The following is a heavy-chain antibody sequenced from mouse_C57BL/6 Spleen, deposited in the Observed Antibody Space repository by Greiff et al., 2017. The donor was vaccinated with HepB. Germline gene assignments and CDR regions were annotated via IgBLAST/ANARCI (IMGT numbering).Heavy chain of an antibody. V-gene: IGHV1-64*01. CDR1: GYTFTSYW. J-gene: IGHJ2*01. D-gene: IGHD2-3*01. CDR2: IHPNSGST. CDR3: AREGPYDGYLFDY. Sequence: QVQLQQPGAELVKPGASVKLSCKASGYTFTSYWMHWVKQRPGHGLEWIGMIHPNSGSTNYNEKFKSKATLTVDKSSSTAYMQLSSLTSEDSAVYYCAREGPYDGYLFDYWGQGTTLTVSS.